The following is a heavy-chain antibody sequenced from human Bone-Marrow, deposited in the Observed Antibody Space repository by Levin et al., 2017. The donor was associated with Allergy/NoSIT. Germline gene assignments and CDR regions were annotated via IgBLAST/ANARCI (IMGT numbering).Heavy chain of an antibody. CDR2: IYHTGST. CDR3: TREPLNLQGDHYSDY. J-gene: IGHJ4*02. Sequence: PSQTLSLTCSVSGDSISRYYWSWMRQPPGKGLEWIGHIYHTGSTNYNPSLKSRVTISADTSKNQFSLKLTSVTAADTAVYYCTREPLNLQGDHYSDYWGQGILVTVSS. D-gene: IGHD1-14*01. CDR1: GDSISRYY. V-gene: IGHV4-59*01.